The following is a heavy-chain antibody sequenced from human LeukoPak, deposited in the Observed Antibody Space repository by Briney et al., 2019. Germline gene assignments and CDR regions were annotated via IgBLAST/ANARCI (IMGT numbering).Heavy chain of an antibody. CDR2: ISYDGSNK. V-gene: IGHV3-30*18. D-gene: IGHD6-13*01. Sequence: GRSLRLSCAASGFTFSSYGMHWVRQAPGKGLEWVAVISYDGSNKYYADSVKGRFTISRDNSKNTLYLQMNSLRAEDTAVDYCAKDMGFIAAAGSFNGVDPRGQGTLVTVSS. CDR3: AKDMGFIAAAGSFNGVDP. CDR1: GFTFSSYG. J-gene: IGHJ5*02.